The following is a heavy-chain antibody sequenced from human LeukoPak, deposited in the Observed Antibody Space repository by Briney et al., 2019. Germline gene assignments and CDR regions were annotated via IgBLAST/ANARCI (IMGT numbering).Heavy chain of an antibody. CDR3: ARDGSPNYYDTPWFDP. V-gene: IGHV3-33*01. D-gene: IGHD3-22*01. CDR2: IWYDGSNK. J-gene: IGHJ5*02. Sequence: GGSLRLSCAASGFTFSSYGMHWVRQAPGKGLEWVAVIWYDGSNKYYADSVKGRFTTSRDNSKNTLYLQMNSLRAEDTAVYYCARDGSPNYYDTPWFDPWGQGTLVTVSS. CDR1: GFTFSSYG.